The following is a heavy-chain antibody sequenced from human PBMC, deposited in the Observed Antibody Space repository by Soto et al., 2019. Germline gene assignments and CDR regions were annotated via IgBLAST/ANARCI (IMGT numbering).Heavy chain of an antibody. J-gene: IGHJ4*02. Sequence: SETLSLTCTVSGGSISSYYWSWIRQPPGKGLEWIGYIYYSGSTYYNPSLKSRVTISVDTSKNQFSLKLSSVTAADTAVYYCARRGYYYPYYFDYWGQGTLVTVSS. CDR1: GGSISSYY. CDR2: IYYSGST. V-gene: IGHV4-59*08. CDR3: ARRGYYYPYYFDY. D-gene: IGHD3-22*01.